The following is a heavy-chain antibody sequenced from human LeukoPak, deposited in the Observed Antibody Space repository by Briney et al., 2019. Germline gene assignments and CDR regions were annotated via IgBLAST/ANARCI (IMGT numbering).Heavy chain of an antibody. Sequence: SETPSLTCTVSGGSINSYFWSWIRQPPGKGLEWIRYIYYSGSINYNPSLKSRVTISVDTSKNQFSLKLSSVTAADTAVYYCAKNEYNTSPGRYNWFDPWGQGTLVTISS. V-gene: IGHV4-59*01. CDR1: GGSINSYF. J-gene: IGHJ5*02. CDR2: IYYSGSI. D-gene: IGHD3-10*01. CDR3: AKNEYNTSPGRYNWFDP.